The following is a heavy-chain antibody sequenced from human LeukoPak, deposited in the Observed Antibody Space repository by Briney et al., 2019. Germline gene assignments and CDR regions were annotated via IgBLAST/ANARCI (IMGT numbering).Heavy chain of an antibody. V-gene: IGHV1-69*13. Sequence: SVKVSCKATGVTITSYAITWVRQAPGQGLEWMGKIIPISGTTNYAQKFQGRVTFTADESTSTAYMELSSLRSEDTALYYCARKLRLGGNWFDPWGQGTLVTVSS. J-gene: IGHJ5*02. CDR3: ARKLRLGGNWFDP. D-gene: IGHD1-26*01. CDR2: IIPISGTT. CDR1: GVTITSYA.